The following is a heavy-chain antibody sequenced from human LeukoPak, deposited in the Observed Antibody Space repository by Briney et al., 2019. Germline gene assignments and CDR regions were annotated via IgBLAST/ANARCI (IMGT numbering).Heavy chain of an antibody. Sequence: GGSLRLSCAASGFTFSSYSMNWVRQAPGKGLEWVANIKQDGSEKYYVDSVKGRFTISRDNAKNSLYLQMNSLRAEDTAVYYCARGPSGVLYWGQGTLVTVSS. CDR2: IKQDGSEK. D-gene: IGHD2-15*01. CDR1: GFTFSSYS. V-gene: IGHV3-7*01. CDR3: ARGPSGVLY. J-gene: IGHJ4*02.